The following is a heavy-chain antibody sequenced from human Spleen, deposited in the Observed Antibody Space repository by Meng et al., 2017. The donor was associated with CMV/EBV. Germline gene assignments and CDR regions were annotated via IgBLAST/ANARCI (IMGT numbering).Heavy chain of an antibody. Sequence: ASVKVSCKASGYTFTGYYMHWVRQAPGQGLEWMGWINPKSGSTNCAQKFQGRVTMTRDTSINTAYMELSRLTSDDTAVYYCARSLYYDFWTDYYGNFDYWGQGTLVTVSS. D-gene: IGHD3-3*01. CDR2: INPKSGST. CDR3: ARSLYYDFWTDYYGNFDY. CDR1: GYTFTGYY. V-gene: IGHV1-2*02. J-gene: IGHJ4*02.